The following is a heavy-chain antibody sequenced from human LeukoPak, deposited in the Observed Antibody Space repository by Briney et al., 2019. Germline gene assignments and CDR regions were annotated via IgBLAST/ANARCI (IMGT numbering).Heavy chain of an antibody. D-gene: IGHD6-19*01. CDR3: AREGGYSSGWYNWFDP. J-gene: IGHJ5*02. V-gene: IGHV1-2*02. CDR1: GYTFTGYY. CDR2: INPNSGGT. Sequence: ASVKVSCKASGYTFTGYYMHWVRQAPGQGLEWMGWINPNSGGTNYAQKFQGRVTMTRDTSISTAYMELSRLRSGDTAVYYCAREGGYSSGWYNWFDPWGQGTLVTVSS.